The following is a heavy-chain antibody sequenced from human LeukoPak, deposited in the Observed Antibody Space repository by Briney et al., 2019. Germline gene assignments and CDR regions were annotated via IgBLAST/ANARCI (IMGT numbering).Heavy chain of an antibody. CDR2: ITSSSSTL. CDR1: GFRFSSYS. V-gene: IGHV3-48*01. J-gene: IGHJ4*02. CDR3: AKDTSMLTGYYFDY. D-gene: IGHD5-18*01. Sequence: GGSLRLSCAASGFRFSSYSMNWVRQAPGKGLEWVSYITSSSSTLCYADSVKGRFTISRDNAKNSLYLQMNSLRAEDTAVYYCAKDTSMLTGYYFDYWGQGTLVTVSS.